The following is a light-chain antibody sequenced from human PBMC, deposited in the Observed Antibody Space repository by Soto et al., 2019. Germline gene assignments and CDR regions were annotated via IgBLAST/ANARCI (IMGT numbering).Light chain of an antibody. J-gene: IGKJ2*01. V-gene: IGKV3-20*01. CDR3: QKYGNSPRT. CDR1: HSVPSTY. CDR2: AAS. Sequence: EIVLTQSPGTLSLSPGERATLSCRASHSVPSTYLAWYQQKPGQAPRLLIYAASSRATGIPDRFRGRGSGTDFTLTISRLEPEDFAVYYCQKYGNSPRTFGQGTKLEIK.